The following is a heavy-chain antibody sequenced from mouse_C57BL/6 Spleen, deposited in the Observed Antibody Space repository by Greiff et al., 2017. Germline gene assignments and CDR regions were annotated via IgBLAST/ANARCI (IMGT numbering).Heavy chain of an antibody. Sequence: EVQLVESGGGLVKPGGSLKLSCAASGFTFSSYAMSWVRQTPEKRLEWVATISDGGSYTYYPDNVKGRFTISRDNAKNNLYLQMSHLKSEDTAMYYCARDVYGNYDYAMDYWGQGTSVTVSS. CDR1: GFTFSSYA. V-gene: IGHV5-4*01. J-gene: IGHJ4*01. D-gene: IGHD2-1*01. CDR3: ARDVYGNYDYAMDY. CDR2: ISDGGSYT.